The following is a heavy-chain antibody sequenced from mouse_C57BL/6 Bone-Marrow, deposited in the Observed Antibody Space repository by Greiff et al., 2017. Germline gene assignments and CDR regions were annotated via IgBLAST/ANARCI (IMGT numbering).Heavy chain of an antibody. CDR3: ARSHYDYDAIDY. CDR1: GFTFTDYY. V-gene: IGHV7-3*01. J-gene: IGHJ2*01. Sequence: EVMLVESGGGLVQPGGSLSLSCAASGFTFTDYYMSWVRQPPGKALEWLGFIRNKANGYTTEYSASVKGRFTISRDNSQSILYLQMNALRAEDSATYYCARSHYDYDAIDYGGQGTTLTVSS. CDR2: IRNKANGYTT. D-gene: IGHD2-4*01.